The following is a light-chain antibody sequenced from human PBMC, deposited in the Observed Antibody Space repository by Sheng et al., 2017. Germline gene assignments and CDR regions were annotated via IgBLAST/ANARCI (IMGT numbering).Light chain of an antibody. J-gene: IGKJ1*01. V-gene: IGKV3-15*01. CDR2: GAS. Sequence: EIVLTQSPATLSLSPGDGATLSCRASQTVSSNLAWYQQKPGQAPRLLIYGASTRATGIPARFSGSGSGTEFTLTISSLQSEDFAVYYCQQYNNWPPKTFGQGTKVEIK. CDR1: QTVSSN. CDR3: QQYNNWPPKT.